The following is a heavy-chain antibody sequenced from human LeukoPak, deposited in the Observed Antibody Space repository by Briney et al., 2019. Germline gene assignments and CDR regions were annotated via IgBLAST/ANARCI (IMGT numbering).Heavy chain of an antibody. CDR2: IYASGTT. D-gene: IGHD3-9*01. CDR1: GGSASSYY. Sequence: PSETLSLTCTVSGGSASSYYWSWLRQPAGKGLEWIGRIYASGTTNYNPSLKSRVTISVDTSKSQFSLKLSSVTAADTAVYYSARRGYFDWLFDYWGQGTLVTVSS. V-gene: IGHV4-4*07. CDR3: ARRGYFDWLFDY. J-gene: IGHJ4*02.